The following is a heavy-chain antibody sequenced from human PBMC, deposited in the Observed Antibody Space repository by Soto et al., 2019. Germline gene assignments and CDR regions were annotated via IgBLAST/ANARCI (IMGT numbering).Heavy chain of an antibody. CDR2: INPSGGST. D-gene: IGHD6-6*01. CDR3: ARGHIAARRERSYYDYGMDV. V-gene: IGHV1-46*01. CDR1: GYTFTSYY. Sequence: QVQLVQSGAEVKKPGASVKVSCKASGYTFTSYYMHWVRQAPGQGLEWMGIINPSGGSTSYAQKFPGRVTMTRDTSTSTVYMEQSSLRSEDTPVSYCARGHIAARRERSYYDYGMDVWGQGTTVTVSS. J-gene: IGHJ6*02.